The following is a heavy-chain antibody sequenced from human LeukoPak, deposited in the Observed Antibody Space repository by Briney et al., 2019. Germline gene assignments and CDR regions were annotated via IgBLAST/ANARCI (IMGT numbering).Heavy chain of an antibody. J-gene: IGHJ6*03. Sequence: GASVKVSCKASGYTFTSYEINWVRQAAGQGLEWMGWMNPNSDETGHSGRFQGRVTMTRNTSISTAYMELSGLRSDDTAVYYCARLSWGRHQLLHHYYYMDVWGKGTAVTVSS. CDR1: GYTFTSYE. CDR2: MNPNSDET. V-gene: IGHV1-8*01. D-gene: IGHD3-16*01. CDR3: ARLSWGRHQLLHHYYYMDV.